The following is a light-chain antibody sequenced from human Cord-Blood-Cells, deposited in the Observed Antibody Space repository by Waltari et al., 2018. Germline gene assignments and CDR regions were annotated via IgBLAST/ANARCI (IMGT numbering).Light chain of an antibody. CDR2: GAS. Sequence: EHVLTQSPGTLSLSAGDRATLSCRASQSVSSSYSAWYQQKPGQAPRLLIYGASSRATGIPDRFSGSGSGTDFTLTISRLEPEDFAVYYCQQYGSSPLTFGGGTKVEIK. J-gene: IGKJ4*01. V-gene: IGKV3-20*01. CDR1: QSVSSSY. CDR3: QQYGSSPLT.